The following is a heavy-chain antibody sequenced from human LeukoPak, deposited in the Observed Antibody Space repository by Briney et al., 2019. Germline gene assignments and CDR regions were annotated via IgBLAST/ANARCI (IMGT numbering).Heavy chain of an antibody. J-gene: IGHJ4*02. D-gene: IGHD3-22*01. Sequence: GGSLRLSCAASGFTFSNYWMSWVRQAPGKGLEWVANIKADGSEKFYVDSVKGRFTISRDNAKNSLYLQMNSLRAEDTAVYYCAKASENYYDSSGYNYWGQGTLVTVSS. CDR3: AKASENYYDSSGYNY. V-gene: IGHV3-7*03. CDR2: IKADGSEK. CDR1: GFTFSNYW.